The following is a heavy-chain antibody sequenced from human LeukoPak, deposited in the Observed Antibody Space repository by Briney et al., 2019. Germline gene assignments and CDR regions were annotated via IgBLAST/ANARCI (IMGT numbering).Heavy chain of an antibody. CDR1: GYTFTGYY. Sequence: GASMKVSCKASGYTFTGYYMHWLRQAPGQGLEWMGWINPNSGGTNYAHKFEGRVTMTRDTSISAAYMELSSLRSDDTAMYYCARDNDDGGKDYWGRGTLVTVST. D-gene: IGHD3-16*01. J-gene: IGHJ4*02. CDR3: ARDNDDGGKDY. V-gene: IGHV1-2*07. CDR2: INPNSGGT.